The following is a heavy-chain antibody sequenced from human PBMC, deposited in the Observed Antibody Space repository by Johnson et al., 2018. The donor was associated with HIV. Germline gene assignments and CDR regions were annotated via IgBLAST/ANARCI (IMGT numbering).Heavy chain of an antibody. J-gene: IGHJ3*02. CDR2: IYSGGST. CDR1: GFTFDDYA. CDR3: ARDRPSGWPDAFDI. D-gene: IGHD6-19*01. Sequence: MMLVESGGGLVQPGRSLRLSCAASGFTFDDYAMHWVRQPPGKGLEWVSVIYSGGSTYYADSVKGRFTISRDNSKNTLYLQMNSLRPEDTAVYYCARDRPSGWPDAFDIWGQGTMVTVSS. V-gene: IGHV3-66*02.